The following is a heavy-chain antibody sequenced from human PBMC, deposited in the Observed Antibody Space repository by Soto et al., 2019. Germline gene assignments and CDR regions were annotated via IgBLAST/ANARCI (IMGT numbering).Heavy chain of an antibody. CDR1: GFTVSSKY. V-gene: IGHV3-66*01. D-gene: IGHD5-12*01. CDR3: ARVRAGEWLRSNIYYFDY. CDR2: IYSCGST. Sequence: GGSLRLSCAASGFTVSSKYMSWVRQAPGKGLEWVSVIYSCGSTYYADSVKGRFTISRDNSKNTLYLQMNSLRAEDTAVYYCARVRAGEWLRSNIYYFDYWGQGT. J-gene: IGHJ4*02.